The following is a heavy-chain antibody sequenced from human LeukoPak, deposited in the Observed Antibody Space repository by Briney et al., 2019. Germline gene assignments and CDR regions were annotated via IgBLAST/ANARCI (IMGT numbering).Heavy chain of an antibody. Sequence: GGSLRLSCAASGFPFTTYSMTWVRQAPGKGLEWVANINEDGTEENYVDSVKGRFTISRDNSKNTLYLQMNSLRAEDTAVYYCAKSPDVAAAVPNWFDPWGQGTLVTVSS. CDR3: AKSPDVAAAVPNWFDP. J-gene: IGHJ5*02. D-gene: IGHD6-13*01. V-gene: IGHV3-7*03. CDR2: INEDGTEE. CDR1: GFPFTTYS.